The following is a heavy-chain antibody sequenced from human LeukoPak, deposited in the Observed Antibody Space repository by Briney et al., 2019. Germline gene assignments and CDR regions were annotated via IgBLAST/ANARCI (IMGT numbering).Heavy chain of an antibody. Sequence: GGSLRLSCAASGFTFSSYAMSWVRQAPGKGLEWVSAITGSGGSTYYADSVKGRFTISRDNSKNTLYLQMNSLRAEDTAVYDCAKDAGRGLVVLAASRLDYWGQGTLVTVSS. V-gene: IGHV3-23*01. CDR2: ITGSGGST. CDR3: AKDAGRGLVVLAASRLDY. D-gene: IGHD2-15*01. J-gene: IGHJ4*02. CDR1: GFTFSSYA.